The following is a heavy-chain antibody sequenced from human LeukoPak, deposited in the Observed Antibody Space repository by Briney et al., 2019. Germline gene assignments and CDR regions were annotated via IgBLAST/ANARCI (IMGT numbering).Heavy chain of an antibody. CDR2: INPNSGGT. CDR3: AREGWLQSIDY. D-gene: IGHD5-24*01. Sequence: GASVKVSCKASGYTFTGYYIHWVRQAPGDGVEWMGWINPNSGGTNYAQNFQGRVTMTRDTSISTAYMDLSSLRSEDTAVYYCAREGWLQSIDYWGQGTLVTVFS. V-gene: IGHV1-2*02. CDR1: GYTFTGYY. J-gene: IGHJ4*02.